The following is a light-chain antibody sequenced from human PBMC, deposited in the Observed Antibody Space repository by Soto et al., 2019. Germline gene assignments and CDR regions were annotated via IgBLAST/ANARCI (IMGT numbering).Light chain of an antibody. CDR1: QTIATY. CDR2: TSS. V-gene: IGKV1-39*01. J-gene: IGKJ3*01. Sequence: IEMTLSPASLSASVGDRVTITCRASQTIATYLNWFQHKSGRAPKLLIYTSSSVNSGVSSRFRGSVSGTDFTLTMNDVLPEDSATYYCQQSYSSLVTFGTGTKVDI. CDR3: QQSYSSLVT.